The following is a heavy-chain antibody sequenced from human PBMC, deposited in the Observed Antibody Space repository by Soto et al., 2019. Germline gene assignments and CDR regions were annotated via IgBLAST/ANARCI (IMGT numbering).Heavy chain of an antibody. Sequence: EVQLLESGGGSVQPGGSLRLSCAASGFTFNRYAMTWVRQAPGKGLEWVSSISDTGLSTYYADSVKGRFTISRDNSMNNLYLQMNSLRVGDTAQYYCAKRFYDASGVDHWGQGTLVTVSS. CDR2: ISDTGLST. D-gene: IGHD3-22*01. V-gene: IGHV3-23*01. J-gene: IGHJ4*02. CDR1: GFTFNRYA. CDR3: AKRFYDASGVDH.